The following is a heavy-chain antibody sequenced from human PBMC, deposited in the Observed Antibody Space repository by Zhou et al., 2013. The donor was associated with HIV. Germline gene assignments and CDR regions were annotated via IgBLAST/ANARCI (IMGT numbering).Heavy chain of an antibody. D-gene: IGHD3-9*01. Sequence: QVQLVQSGAEVKKPGASVKVSCKASGYTFTKDGIHWVRQVPGQRLEWMGWINDVFGTTRYSQKFQGRVTITRDTSASTVYMELSSLRSEDTAVYYCARGDYDILTGYYTRGFDYWGQGTLVTVSS. J-gene: IGHJ4*02. V-gene: IGHV1-3*01. CDR3: ARGDYDILTGYYTRGFDY. CDR1: GYTFTKDG. CDR2: INDVFGTT.